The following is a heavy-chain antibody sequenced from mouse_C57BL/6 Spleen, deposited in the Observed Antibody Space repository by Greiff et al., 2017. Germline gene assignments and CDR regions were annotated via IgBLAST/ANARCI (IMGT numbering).Heavy chain of an antibody. D-gene: IGHD1-1*01. J-gene: IGHJ4*01. CDR3: TRDEERDCYGSSHDYYAMDY. Sequence: EVQLVESGEGLVKPGGSLTLSCAASGFTFSSYAMSWVRQTPEKRLEWVAYISSGGDYIYYADTVKGRFTISRDNARNTLYLQLSSLESEDTAMXYCTRDEERDCYGSSHDYYAMDYWGQGTSVTVSS. V-gene: IGHV5-9-1*02. CDR1: GFTFSSYA. CDR2: ISSGGDYI.